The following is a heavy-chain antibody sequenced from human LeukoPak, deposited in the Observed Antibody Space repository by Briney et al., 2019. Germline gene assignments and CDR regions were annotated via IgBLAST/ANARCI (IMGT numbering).Heavy chain of an antibody. J-gene: IGHJ4*02. Sequence: PGGSLRLSCAASRFTFSTYGMSWVRQAPGKGLEWVSAISASGVSTYYADSVKGRLTISRDNSKNTLYLQMNSLRAEDTAVYYCARDLRGIAVADYWGQGTLVTVSS. D-gene: IGHD6-19*01. CDR1: RFTFSTYG. V-gene: IGHV3-23*01. CDR3: ARDLRGIAVADY. CDR2: ISASGVST.